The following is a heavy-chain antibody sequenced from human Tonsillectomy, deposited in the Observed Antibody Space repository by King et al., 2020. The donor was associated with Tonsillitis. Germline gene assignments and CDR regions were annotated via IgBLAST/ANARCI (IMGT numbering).Heavy chain of an antibody. D-gene: IGHD6-13*01. CDR1: GYNFTSYF. Sequence: VQLVESGAEVKKPGASVKVSCKASGYNFTSYFMHWVRQAPGQGLEWMGIINPSDGSTSYGQKFQGRVIMTRDTSTNTVYMDLGSLRSDDTAVFYCARDRGATAGEFHFDSWGQGTLVTVSS. CDR2: INPSDGST. J-gene: IGHJ4*02. CDR3: ARDRGATAGEFHFDS. V-gene: IGHV1-46*01.